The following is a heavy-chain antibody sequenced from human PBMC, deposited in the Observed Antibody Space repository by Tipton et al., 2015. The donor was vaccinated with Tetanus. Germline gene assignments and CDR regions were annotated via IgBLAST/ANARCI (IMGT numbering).Heavy chain of an antibody. CDR1: GGSISSDGAY. CDR3: ARDRGVRGGYYYYHGMDV. Sequence: TLSLTCTVSGGSISSDGAYWSWIRQHPGEGLEWIGYISNSGSTYYNPSLKSRVTISVDTSQKQISLKVNSVTAADTAVYYCARDRGVRGGYYYYHGMDVCGQGTTVTVSS. D-gene: IGHD3-10*01. CDR2: ISNSGST. J-gene: IGHJ6*02. V-gene: IGHV4-31*03.